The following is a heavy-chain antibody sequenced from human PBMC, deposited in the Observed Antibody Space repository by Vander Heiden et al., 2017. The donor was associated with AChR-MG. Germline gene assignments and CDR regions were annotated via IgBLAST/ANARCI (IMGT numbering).Heavy chain of an antibody. CDR2: IKTDGSET. CDR3: ARIPSSGSY. D-gene: IGHD6-19*01. Sequence: VQLVESGGGFVQPGGSLRLSCAVSGLTFSDYWMPWVRPAPGEGLVWVGHIKTDGSETKYADSVKGRFTISRDNAKNTLYLQMNSLRVEDTGIYYCARIPSSGSYWGQGVLVTVSS. J-gene: IGHJ4*02. V-gene: IGHV3-74*03. CDR1: GLTFSDYW.